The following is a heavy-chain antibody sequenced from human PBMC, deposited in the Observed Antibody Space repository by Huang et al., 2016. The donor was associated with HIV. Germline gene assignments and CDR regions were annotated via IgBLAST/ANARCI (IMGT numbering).Heavy chain of an antibody. D-gene: IGHD4-17*01. Sequence: QVQLVQSGAEVKTPGSSVKVYCKASGGTFSKYAISWVRQAPGQGLEWMGGIIPMVGTPNYARKFQGRVTITADDSTSTTYVEVSSLRSEDTALYYCARGQLGSYGDYDVLYWGQGTLVTVSS. V-gene: IGHV1-69*13. CDR3: ARGQLGSYGDYDVLY. J-gene: IGHJ4*02. CDR1: GGTFSKYA. CDR2: IIPMVGTP.